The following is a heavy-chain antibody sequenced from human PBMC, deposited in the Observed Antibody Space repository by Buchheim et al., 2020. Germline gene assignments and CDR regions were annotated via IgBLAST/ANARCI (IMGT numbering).Heavy chain of an antibody. J-gene: IGHJ6*02. CDR2: ISSSSSTI. D-gene: IGHD6-6*01. CDR1: GFTFSSYS. Sequence: EVQLVESGGGLVQPGGSLRLSCAASGFTFSSYSMNWVRQAPGKGLEWVSYISSSSSTIYYADSVKGRFTIYRDNAKNSLYLQMNSLRAEDTAVYYCARELQSSSFFDYYYGMDVWGQGTT. V-gene: IGHV3-48*04. CDR3: ARELQSSSFFDYYYGMDV.